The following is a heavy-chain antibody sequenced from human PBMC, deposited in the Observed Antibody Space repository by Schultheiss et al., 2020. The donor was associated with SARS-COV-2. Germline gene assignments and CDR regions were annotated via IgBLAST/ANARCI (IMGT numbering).Heavy chain of an antibody. J-gene: IGHJ4*02. CDR1: GFTVSSNY. V-gene: IGHV3-66*02. CDR3: ARVVETAGSFDY. Sequence: GGSLRLSCAASGFTVSSNYMSWVRQAPGKGLEWVSVIYSGGSTYYADSVKGRFTISRDNSKNTLYLQMNSLRAEDTAVYYCARVVETAGSFDYWGQGTLVTVSS. CDR2: IYSGGST. D-gene: IGHD2-15*01.